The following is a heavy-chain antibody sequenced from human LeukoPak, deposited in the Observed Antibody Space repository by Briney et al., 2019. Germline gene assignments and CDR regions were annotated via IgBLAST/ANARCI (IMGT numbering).Heavy chain of an antibody. V-gene: IGHV4-39*07. CDR3: ARVNWNDRPFRYYGMDV. CDR1: GGSISSSSYY. D-gene: IGHD1-1*01. Sequence: SETLSLTCTVSGGSISSSSYYWGWIRQPPGKGLEWIGSIYYSGSTYYNSSLKSRVTISVDTSKNQFSLKLSSVTAADTAVYYCARVNWNDRPFRYYGMDVWGQGTTVTVSS. CDR2: IYYSGST. J-gene: IGHJ6*02.